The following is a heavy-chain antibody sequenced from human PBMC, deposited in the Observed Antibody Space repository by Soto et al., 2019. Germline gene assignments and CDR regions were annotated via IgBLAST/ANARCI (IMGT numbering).Heavy chain of an antibody. Sequence: QLHLAQSGAVVKKPGASVTVSCSASGYPVTAYYMHWVRQAPGRGLEWMGGINPATGAAKYTQTFQGRVTMTRDTSTSTVFMELGGLTSGDTAVFYCARGGGVGVAGSAAFDMWGQGTLVTVSS. V-gene: IGHV1-2*02. CDR3: ARGGGVGVAGSAAFDM. CDR2: INPATGAA. D-gene: IGHD3-3*01. CDR1: GYPVTAYY. J-gene: IGHJ3*02.